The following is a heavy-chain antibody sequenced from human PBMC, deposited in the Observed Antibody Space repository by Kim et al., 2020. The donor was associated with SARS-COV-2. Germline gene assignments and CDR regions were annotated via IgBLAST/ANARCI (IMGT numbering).Heavy chain of an antibody. Sequence: SETLSLTCTVSGGSISSSSYYWGWIRQPPGKGLEWIGSIYYSGSTYYNPSLKSRVTISVDTSKNQFSLKLSSVTAADTAVYYCASALPQLWFGECYFDYWGQGTLVTVSS. V-gene: IGHV4-39*01. D-gene: IGHD3-10*01. CDR3: ASALPQLWFGECYFDY. CDR1: GGSISSSSYY. CDR2: IYYSGST. J-gene: IGHJ4*02.